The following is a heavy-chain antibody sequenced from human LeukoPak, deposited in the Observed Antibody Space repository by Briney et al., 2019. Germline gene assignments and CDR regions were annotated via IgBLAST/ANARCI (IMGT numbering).Heavy chain of an antibody. D-gene: IGHD1-26*01. J-gene: IGHJ4*02. V-gene: IGHV1-2*02. Sequence: GASVKVSCKTSGYTFTAYYVHWVRQAPGQGLEWMGWIHPNTGGTNTAQKFQGRVTMTRDTSISTANMELSRLTSDDTALYYCARGTAAATAISDYWGQGTLDNVSS. CDR3: ARGTAAATAISDY. CDR1: GYTFTAYY. CDR2: IHPNTGGT.